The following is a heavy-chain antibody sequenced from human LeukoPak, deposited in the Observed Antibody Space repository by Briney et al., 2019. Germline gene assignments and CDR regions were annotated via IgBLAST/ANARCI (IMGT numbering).Heavy chain of an antibody. CDR1: GGSISGYY. CDR2: IYTSGST. V-gene: IGHV4-4*07. D-gene: IGHD3-3*01. J-gene: IGHJ6*03. Sequence: SETLSLTCTVSGGSISGYYWSWLRQPAGKGVEWVGRIYTSGSTNYNPSLKRRATMSVDTSKNQFSLKLSSVTAADTAVYYCARDGYYDFWSGYNYYYYYMDVWGKGTTVTVSS. CDR3: ARDGYYDFWSGYNYYYYYMDV.